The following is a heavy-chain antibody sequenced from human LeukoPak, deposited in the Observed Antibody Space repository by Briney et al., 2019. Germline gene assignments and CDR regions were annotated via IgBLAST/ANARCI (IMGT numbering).Heavy chain of an antibody. CDR1: GGSFSGYY. V-gene: IGHV4-34*01. CDR2: INHSGST. J-gene: IGHJ5*02. Sequence: PSETLSLTCAVYGGSFSGYYWSWIRQPPGKELELIGEINHSGSTNYNPSLKSRVTISVDTSMNQFSLRLSSVTAADTAMYYCARHGYGNPGNWFDPWGQGTLVTVSS. CDR3: ARHGYGNPGNWFDP. D-gene: IGHD3-16*01.